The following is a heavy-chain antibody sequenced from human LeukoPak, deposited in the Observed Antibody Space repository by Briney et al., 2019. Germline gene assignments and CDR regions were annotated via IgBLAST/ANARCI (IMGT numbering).Heavy chain of an antibody. CDR1: GSSFTSYW. D-gene: IGHD5-18*01. V-gene: IGHV5-51*01. CDR2: IYPGDSDT. J-gene: IGHJ4*02. CDR3: ARLWKNKGYSYGYY. Sequence: GEPRQISSKAFGSSFTSYWIGWGGARPGKSQEGVGIIYPGDSDTRYSPSFQGQVTLSADKSISTAYLQWSSLKASDTAMYYCARLWKNKGYSYGYYWGQGTLVTVSS.